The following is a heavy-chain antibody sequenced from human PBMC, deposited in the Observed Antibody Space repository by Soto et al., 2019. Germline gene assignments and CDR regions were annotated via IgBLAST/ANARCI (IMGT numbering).Heavy chain of an antibody. J-gene: IGHJ4*02. CDR2: IWYDGSNK. Sequence: QVQLVESGGGVVQPGRSLRLSCAASGFTFSSYGMHWVRQAPGKGLEWVAVIWYDGSNKYYADSVKGRFTISRDNSKNTLYLQMNSLRAEDTAVYYCARTIGGEYCSGGSCYPLDYWGQGTLVTVSS. V-gene: IGHV3-33*01. CDR1: GFTFSSYG. D-gene: IGHD2-15*01. CDR3: ARTIGGEYCSGGSCYPLDY.